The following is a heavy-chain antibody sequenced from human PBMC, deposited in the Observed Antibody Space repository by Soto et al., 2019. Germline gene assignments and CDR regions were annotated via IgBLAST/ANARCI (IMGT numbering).Heavy chain of an antibody. CDR2: INPNRGVT. V-gene: IGHV1-2*04. D-gene: IGHD5-12*01. CDR1: GDTFTGYY. CDR3: ARESGGATATLDYYYFYMDV. J-gene: IGHJ6*03. Sequence: QVQLVQSGAEVKKPGASVTVSCRASGDTFTGYYMHWVRQAPGQGLEWMGWINPNRGVTKYAQEFQGWVTMTRDTSIRTVYMELSRLRSDDTAVYYCARESGGATATLDYYYFYMDVWGTGTTVTVSS.